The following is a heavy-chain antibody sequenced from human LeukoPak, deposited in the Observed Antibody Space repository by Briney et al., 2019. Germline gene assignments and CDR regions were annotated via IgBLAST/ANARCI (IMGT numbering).Heavy chain of an antibody. J-gene: IGHJ4*02. CDR3: ARSDRAFDY. CDR1: GFAFSSFW. D-gene: IGHD1-14*01. Sequence: PGGSLRLSCATSGFAFSSFWMYWVRQVPGKGLVWVSRINGDGKNTTYADSVRGRFTNSRDNAKNVFYLQMNSLTTEDTAVYYCARSDRAFDYWGQGTMVTVSS. V-gene: IGHV3-74*01. CDR2: INGDGKNT.